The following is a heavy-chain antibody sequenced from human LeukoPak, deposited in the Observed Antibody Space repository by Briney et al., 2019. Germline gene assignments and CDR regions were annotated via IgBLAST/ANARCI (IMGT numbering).Heavy chain of an antibody. CDR1: GFILNDYG. CDR2: IHHDGRI. V-gene: IGHV4-4*02. D-gene: IGHD3-16*02. CDR3: ARSHDHLWGNYPDY. Sequence: GSLRLSCAASGFILNDYGMHWVRQAPGKGLEWIGEIHHDGRINYNPSLKSRVTLSVDKSKNQFSLRLNSVTAADTAMYYCARSHDHLWGNYPDYWGQGTLVTVSS. J-gene: IGHJ4*02.